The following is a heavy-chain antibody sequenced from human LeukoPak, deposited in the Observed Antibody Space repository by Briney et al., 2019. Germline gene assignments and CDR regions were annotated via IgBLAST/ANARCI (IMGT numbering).Heavy chain of an antibody. V-gene: IGHV4-59*01. CDR1: GGSISSYY. CDR2: IYYSGST. J-gene: IGHJ4*02. Sequence: SETLSLTCTVFGGSISSYYWSWIRQPPGKGLEWIGYIYYSGSTNYNPSLKSRVTISVDTSKNQFSLKLSSVTAADTAVYYCARVQGDPSPYFDYWGQGTLVTVSS. CDR3: ARVQGDPSPYFDY.